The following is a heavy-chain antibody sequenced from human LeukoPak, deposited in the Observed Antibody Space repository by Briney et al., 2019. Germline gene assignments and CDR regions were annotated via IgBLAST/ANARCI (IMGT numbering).Heavy chain of an antibody. D-gene: IGHD3-10*01. CDR3: AKEPLSGSFDY. Sequence: ETGGSLRLSCAASGFTFSDFAMNWVRQAPGKGLEWVTAISGNGGSTYYADSAKGRFSISRDNSKNTLFLQMNSPTAEDTGVYYCAKEPLSGSFDYWGQGTLVTVSS. V-gene: IGHV3-23*01. CDR1: GFTFSDFA. J-gene: IGHJ4*02. CDR2: ISGNGGST.